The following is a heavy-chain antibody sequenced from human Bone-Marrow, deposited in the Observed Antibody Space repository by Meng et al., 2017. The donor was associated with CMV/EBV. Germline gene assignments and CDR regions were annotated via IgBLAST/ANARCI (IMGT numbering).Heavy chain of an antibody. CDR3: TRYNWNYGSWDP. CDR1: GYTFTGYY. CDR2: INPNSGGT. V-gene: IGHV1-2*02. D-gene: IGHD1-7*01. J-gene: IGHJ5*02. Sequence: ASVKVSCKASGYTFTGYYMHWVRQAPGQGLEWMGWINPNSGGTNYAQKFQGRVTMTRDTSISTAYMELSRLKSDDTAVYYCTRYNWNYGSWDPWGPGHRVTGAS.